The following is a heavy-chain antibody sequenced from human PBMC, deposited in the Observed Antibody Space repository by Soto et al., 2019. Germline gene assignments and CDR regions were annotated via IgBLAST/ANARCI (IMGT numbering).Heavy chain of an antibody. Sequence: VASVKVSCKASGYTFTSYAMHWVRQAPGQRLEWMGWINAGNGNTKYSQKFQGRVTITRDTSASTAYMELSSLRSEDTAVYYCARSPYSSSPRHDAFDIWGQGTMVTVSS. D-gene: IGHD6-13*01. V-gene: IGHV1-3*01. CDR3: ARSPYSSSPRHDAFDI. CDR2: INAGNGNT. J-gene: IGHJ3*02. CDR1: GYTFTSYA.